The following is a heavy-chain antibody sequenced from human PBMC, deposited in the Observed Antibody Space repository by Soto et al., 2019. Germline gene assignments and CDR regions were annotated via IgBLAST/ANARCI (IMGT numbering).Heavy chain of an antibody. CDR2: INSDGSST. J-gene: IGHJ4*02. CDR1: GFTFNSYC. CDR3: ARAPFGSNSAVDD. V-gene: IGHV3-74*03. Sequence: GESLKISCAASGFTFNSYCMHWVRQAPGKGLVWVSRINSDGSSTTYADSVKGRFTISRDNAKNTLYLQMNSLRAEDTAVYYCARAPFGSNSAVDDWGQGTLVTVSS. D-gene: IGHD6-6*01.